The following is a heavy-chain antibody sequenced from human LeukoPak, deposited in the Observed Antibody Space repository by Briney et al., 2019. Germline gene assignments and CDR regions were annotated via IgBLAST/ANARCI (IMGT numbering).Heavy chain of an antibody. Sequence: GGSLRLSCAASGFTFSTYAMNWVRQAPGKGLEWVSAISSSGITYYADSVKGRFTISRDNSKNTMYLQMNSLRAEEMAVYYCAKDPNYDSYYYFDYWGQGILVTVSS. CDR3: AKDPNYDSYYYFDY. V-gene: IGHV3-23*01. CDR2: ISSSGIT. J-gene: IGHJ4*02. CDR1: GFTFSTYA. D-gene: IGHD3-10*01.